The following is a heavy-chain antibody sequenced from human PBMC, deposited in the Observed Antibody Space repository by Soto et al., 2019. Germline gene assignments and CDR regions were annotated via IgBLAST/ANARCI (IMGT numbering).Heavy chain of an antibody. CDR2: IIPIFGKA. CDR1: GGTFSNYP. CDR3: ASGGEYYDENLPHYYFFGMHV. V-gene: IGHV1-69*01. Sequence: QVQLVQSGAEVKKPGSSVKGSCKASGGTFSNYPITWVRRAPGQGLEWLGGIIPIFGKADYTQKFQGRVTITADEPTRTAVMEISSLRSEDTAVYYCASGGEYYDENLPHYYFFGMHVWGPGTTVTVSS. J-gene: IGHJ6*02. D-gene: IGHD3-16*01.